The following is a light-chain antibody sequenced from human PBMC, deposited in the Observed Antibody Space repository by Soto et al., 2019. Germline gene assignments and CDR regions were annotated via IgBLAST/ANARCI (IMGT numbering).Light chain of an antibody. CDR3: QSYDSSLSGSV. J-gene: IGLJ3*02. CDR1: SSHIGAGYD. CDR2: GNS. Sequence: QAVVTQPPSVSGAPGQRITISCTRSSSHIGAGYDVHWYQQLPGTAPKLLIYGNSNRPSGVPDRFSGSKSGTSASLAITGLQAEDEADYYCQSYDSSLSGSVFGGGTKLTVL. V-gene: IGLV1-40*01.